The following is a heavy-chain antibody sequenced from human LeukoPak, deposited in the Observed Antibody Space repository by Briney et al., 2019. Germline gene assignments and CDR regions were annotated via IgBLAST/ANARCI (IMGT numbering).Heavy chain of an antibody. CDR1: GYTFTSYD. CDR2: MNPNSGNT. CDR3: AREYYYGSGSYYRDAFDI. Sequence: ASVKVSCKASGYTFTSYDINWVRQATGQGLEWMGWMNPNSGNTGYAQKFQGRVTMTRNTSIGTAYMELSSLRSEDTAVYYCAREYYYGSGSYYRDAFDIWGQGTMVTVSS. V-gene: IGHV1-8*01. D-gene: IGHD3-10*01. J-gene: IGHJ3*02.